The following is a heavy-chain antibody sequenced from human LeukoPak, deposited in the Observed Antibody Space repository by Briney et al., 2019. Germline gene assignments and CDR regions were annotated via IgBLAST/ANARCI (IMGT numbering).Heavy chain of an antibody. V-gene: IGHV1-18*04. D-gene: IGHD2-2*01. CDR1: GYTFTSYG. Sequence: ASVKVSCKASGYTFTSYGISWVRQAPGPGLEWMGWISAYNGNTNYAQKLQGRATMTTDTSTSTAYMELRSLRSDDTAVYYCARDGGIIVVVPAVDYWGQGTLVTVSS. CDR2: ISAYNGNT. CDR3: ARDGGIIVVVPAVDY. J-gene: IGHJ4*02.